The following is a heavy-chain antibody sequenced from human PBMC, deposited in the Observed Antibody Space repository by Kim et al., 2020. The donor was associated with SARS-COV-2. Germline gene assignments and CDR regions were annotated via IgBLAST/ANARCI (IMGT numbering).Heavy chain of an antibody. V-gene: IGHV3-53*01. CDR3: ARDPVADGYSFFDY. D-gene: IGHD2-21*01. Sequence: GGSLRLSCAVSGLTVSSNHMTWIRQAPGRGLEWVLVIFRGGTTYYAPSVEGRFTISRDYYKNTLSLQMDSLRAEDTATYYCARDPVADGYSFFDYWGQGTVVTVSS. CDR2: IFRGGTT. J-gene: IGHJ4*02. CDR1: GLTVSSNH.